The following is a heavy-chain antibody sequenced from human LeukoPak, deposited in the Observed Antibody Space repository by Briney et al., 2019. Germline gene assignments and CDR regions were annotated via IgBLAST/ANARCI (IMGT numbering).Heavy chain of an antibody. CDR2: IYARSGIT. CDR1: GFTFTIFG. J-gene: IGHJ2*01. V-gene: IGHV3-48*04. Sequence: GGSLRLSCAASGFTFTIFGLNWVRQAPGKGPEWVSYIYARSGITFYGDSVQGRFTISRDYARESVFLQMDGLRVDDTAVYYCTTRQGERYTNNWYFDLWGRGTLVTVSS. D-gene: IGHD1-14*01. CDR3: TTRQGERYTNNWYFDL.